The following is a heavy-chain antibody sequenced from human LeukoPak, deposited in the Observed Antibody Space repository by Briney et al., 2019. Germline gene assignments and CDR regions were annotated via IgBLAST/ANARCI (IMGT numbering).Heavy chain of an antibody. D-gene: IGHD3-22*01. Sequence: ASVKVSCKASGYTFTTDYIHWVRQAPGQGLEWMGIINPSGGSTSYAQKFQGRVTMTRDTSTSTVYMELSSLRSEDTAVYYCARGSYDSSGYNPFDYWGQGTLVTVSS. CDR3: ARGSYDSSGYNPFDY. V-gene: IGHV1-46*01. CDR1: GYTFTTDY. CDR2: INPSGGST. J-gene: IGHJ4*02.